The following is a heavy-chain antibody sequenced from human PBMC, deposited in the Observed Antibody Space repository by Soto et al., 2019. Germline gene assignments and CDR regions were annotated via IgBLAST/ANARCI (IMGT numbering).Heavy chain of an antibody. CDR1: GGTFSSYA. J-gene: IGHJ6*02. CDR3: AGSDKIVVVRNYYYYGMDV. D-gene: IGHD3-22*01. Sequence: ASVKVSCKASGGTFSSYAISWVRQAPGQGLEWMGGIIPIFGTANYAQKFQGRVTITADESTSTAYMELSSLRSEDTAVYYCAGSDKIVVVRNYYYYGMDVWGQGTTVTVSS. V-gene: IGHV1-69*13. CDR2: IIPIFGTA.